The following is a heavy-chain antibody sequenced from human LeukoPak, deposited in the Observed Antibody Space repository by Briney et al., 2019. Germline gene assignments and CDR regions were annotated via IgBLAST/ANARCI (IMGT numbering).Heavy chain of an antibody. V-gene: IGHV3-7*01. J-gene: IGHJ5*02. CDR1: GFSFKDYW. CDR3: VRTEGFDP. Sequence: GGSLRLSCAASGFSFKDYWMGWVRQAPGMGLEWVANLKQDGTVKYYADSVEGRFTISRDNAKNSLYLQMDSLTADDTAFYYCVRTEGFDPWGQGTLVTVSS. CDR2: LKQDGTVK.